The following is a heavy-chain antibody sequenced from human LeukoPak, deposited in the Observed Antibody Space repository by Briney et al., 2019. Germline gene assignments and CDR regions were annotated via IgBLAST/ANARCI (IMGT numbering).Heavy chain of an antibody. Sequence: ASVKVSCKASGYTFTSYDINWVRQATGQGLEWMGWMNPNSGNTGYAQKFQGRVTMTRNTSINTAYMELSSLRSEDTAVYYCARVRVGVAARGYAFDIWGQGTMVTVSS. CDR1: GYTFTSYD. CDR3: ARVRVGVAARGYAFDI. D-gene: IGHD2-15*01. V-gene: IGHV1-8*01. CDR2: MNPNSGNT. J-gene: IGHJ3*02.